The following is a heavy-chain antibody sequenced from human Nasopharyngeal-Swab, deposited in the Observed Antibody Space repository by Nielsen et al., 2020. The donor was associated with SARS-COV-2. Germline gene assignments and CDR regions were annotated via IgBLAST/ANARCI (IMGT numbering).Heavy chain of an antibody. J-gene: IGHJ5*02. CDR3: ATGPQQVELRFHWFDP. D-gene: IGHD1-7*01. CDR2: FDPEDGET. Sequence: GESLKISCKVSGYTLTELSMHWVRQAPGKGLEWMGGFDPEDGETIYAQKFQGRVTMTEDTSTDTAYMELSSLRSEDTAVYYCATGPQQVELRFHWFDPWGQGTLVTVSS. V-gene: IGHV1-24*01. CDR1: GYTLTELS.